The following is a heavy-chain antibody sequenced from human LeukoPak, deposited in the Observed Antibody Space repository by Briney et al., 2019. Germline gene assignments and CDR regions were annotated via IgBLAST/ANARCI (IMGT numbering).Heavy chain of an antibody. J-gene: IGHJ4*02. Sequence: GGSLRLSCTASGFSVSTYPMAWVRQAPGKGLQWVSTITASGTDTFYADSVKGRFTISRDNSKNTLSLQMNSLRAEDTAVYYCAKDKVGARGDYWGQGTLVTVSS. CDR1: GFSVSTYP. CDR2: ITASGTDT. D-gene: IGHD1-26*01. V-gene: IGHV3-23*01. CDR3: AKDKVGARGDY.